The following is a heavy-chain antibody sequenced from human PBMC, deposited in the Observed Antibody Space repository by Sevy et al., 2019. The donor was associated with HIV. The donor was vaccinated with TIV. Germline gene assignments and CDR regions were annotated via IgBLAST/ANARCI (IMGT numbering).Heavy chain of an antibody. CDR3: ERAGGSTDWGVDV. V-gene: IGHV4-59*01. CDR2: MDYSGRT. Sequence: SETLSLTCTVSGGSISSYYWVWIRQPPGKELEWIGYMDYSGRTQYNPSLKGRVSISVDTSKNQFSLNLTSVTAADTAVYYCERAGGSTDWGVDVWGQGTTVTVSS. J-gene: IGHJ6*02. CDR1: GGSISSYY. D-gene: IGHD6-19*01.